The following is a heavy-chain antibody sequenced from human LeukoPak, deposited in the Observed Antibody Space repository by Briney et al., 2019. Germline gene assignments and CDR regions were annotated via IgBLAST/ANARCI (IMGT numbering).Heavy chain of an antibody. CDR2: INPGDGAT. J-gene: IGHJ4*02. CDR1: GYTFTMYS. CDR3: ARRPSNVYYYVDY. V-gene: IGHV1-46*01. D-gene: IGHD2-8*01. Sequence: ASVKVSCKASGYTFTMYSIHWVRQAPGQGLEWMGMINPGDGATAYAQRFQGRVTMTRDMSTTTVYMDLRSLRSEDMAVYYCARRPSNVYYYVDYWGQGTLVTVSS.